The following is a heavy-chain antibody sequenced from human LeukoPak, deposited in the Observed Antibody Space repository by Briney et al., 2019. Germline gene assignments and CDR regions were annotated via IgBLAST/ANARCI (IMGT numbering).Heavy chain of an antibody. D-gene: IGHD1-14*01. CDR2: ISYDGSNK. V-gene: IGHV3-30*18. CDR1: GFTFSSYE. Sequence: PGGSLRLSCAASGFTFSSYEMNWVRQAPGKGLEWVAVISYDGSNKYYADSVKGRFTISRDNSKNTLYLQMNSLKAEDTAVYYCAKDFSQNRRRESYYMDVWGKGTTVTVSS. J-gene: IGHJ6*03. CDR3: AKDFSQNRRRESYYMDV.